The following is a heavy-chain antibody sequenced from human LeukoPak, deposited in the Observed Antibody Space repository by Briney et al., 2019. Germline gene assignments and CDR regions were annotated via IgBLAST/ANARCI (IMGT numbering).Heavy chain of an antibody. J-gene: IGHJ5*02. V-gene: IGHV3-23*01. D-gene: IGHD6-6*01. CDR3: ARSSSSSPKYIWFDP. CDR2: ISGSGGTT. Sequence: GGSLRLSCAASGFTFSTYAINWVRQAPGKGLEWVSTISGSGGTTYYADSVKGRFTMSRDNSKNTLYLRMNSLRAEDTAVYYCARSSSSSPKYIWFDPWGQGTLVTVSS. CDR1: GFTFSTYA.